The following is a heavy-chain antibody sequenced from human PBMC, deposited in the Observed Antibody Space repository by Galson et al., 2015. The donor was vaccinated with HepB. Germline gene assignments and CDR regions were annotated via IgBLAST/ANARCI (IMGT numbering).Heavy chain of an antibody. J-gene: IGHJ5*02. CDR3: AREDIHCSGGSCYRGPLDP. CDR2: ISHTGRT. V-gene: IGHV4-34*01. CDR1: DGSLSGYY. Sequence: ETLSLTCAVSDGSLSGYYWHWIRQPPGRGLEWIGEISHTGRTNYRSSLTSRITISGDMSKNQFSLKLSSVTAADTAVYYCAREDIHCSGGSCYRGPLDPWGQGTLVTVSS. D-gene: IGHD2-15*01.